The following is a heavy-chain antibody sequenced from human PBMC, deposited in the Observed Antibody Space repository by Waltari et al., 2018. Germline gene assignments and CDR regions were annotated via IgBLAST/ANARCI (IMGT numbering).Heavy chain of an antibody. J-gene: IGHJ5*02. CDR2: INGYGDET. CDR3: AKAHFYDTSGYIEH. V-gene: IGHV3-23*01. CDR1: GFIFINYA. Sequence: EVQVLESGGGLVQPGGSLRLTCAASGFIFINYARNWVRQAPGKGLEWVSGINGYGDETYYADSVKGRFTLSRDNSRNTLSLQMNSLRAEDTAVYYCAKAHFYDTSGYIEHWGQGTLVTVSS. D-gene: IGHD3-22*01.